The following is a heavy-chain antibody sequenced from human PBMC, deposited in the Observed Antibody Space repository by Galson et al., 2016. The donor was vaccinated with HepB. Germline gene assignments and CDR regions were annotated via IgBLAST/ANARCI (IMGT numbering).Heavy chain of an antibody. CDR1: GFIFTKYW. V-gene: IGHV3-7*03. J-gene: IGHJ3*02. Sequence: SLRLSCAASGFIFTKYWMAWVRQAPGKGLEWVANINEDGRKMYHVDSVKGRFTISRDNAKNSLYLQMNSLRGEDTAVYYCARDSWDIVVVSPAMFTFDKWGQGTMVTVSS. CDR2: INEDGRKM. D-gene: IGHD2-2*01. CDR3: ARDSWDIVVVSPAMFTFDK.